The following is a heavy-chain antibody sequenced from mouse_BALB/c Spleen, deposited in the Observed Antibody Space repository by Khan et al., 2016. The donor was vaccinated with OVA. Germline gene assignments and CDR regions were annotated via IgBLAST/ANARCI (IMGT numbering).Heavy chain of an antibody. CDR3: TRGGKVGY. CDR1: GYKFTASA. D-gene: IGHD1-1*02. Sequence: QVQLQQSGAELVTTGVSVQISCAVSGYKFTASAMHWVNPSHATDLEGIGVITTYNGDADYSQQFKGKATMTVDRSSSTASLAPARLTSEDAAGYCCTRGGKVGYWGQGTPVTVSA. V-gene: IGHV1S137*01. CDR2: ITTYNGDA. J-gene: IGHJ3*01.